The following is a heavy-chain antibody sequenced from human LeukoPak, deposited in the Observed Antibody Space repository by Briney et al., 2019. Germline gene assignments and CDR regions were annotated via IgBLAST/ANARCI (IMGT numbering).Heavy chain of an antibody. D-gene: IGHD2-2*01. CDR3: ARDRRGYCSSTSCYGPYYYYGMDV. CDR2: IYYSGST. V-gene: IGHV4-59*01. J-gene: IGHJ6*04. Sequence: SETLSLTCTVSGGSISSYYWSWIRQPPGKGLEWIGYIYYSGSTNYNPSLKSRVTISVDTFKNQFSLKLSSVTAADTAVYYCARDRRGYCSSTSCYGPYYYYGMDVWGKGTTVTVSS. CDR1: GGSISSYY.